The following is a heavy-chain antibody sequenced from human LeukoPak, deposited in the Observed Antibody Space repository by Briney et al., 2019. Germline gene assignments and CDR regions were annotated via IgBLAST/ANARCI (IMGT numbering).Heavy chain of an antibody. CDR2: LYSGGNT. Sequence: PGGSLRLSCAASGFTVSTNYMNWVRQAPGKGLEWVSVLYSGGNTYYADSVKGRFTISRDNSKNTLFLQMNSLRAEDSAVYYCARCGFYSDSGAYYYPFDYWGQGTLVTVSS. D-gene: IGHD3-22*01. CDR1: GFTVSTNY. J-gene: IGHJ4*02. V-gene: IGHV3-53*01. CDR3: ARCGFYSDSGAYYYPFDY.